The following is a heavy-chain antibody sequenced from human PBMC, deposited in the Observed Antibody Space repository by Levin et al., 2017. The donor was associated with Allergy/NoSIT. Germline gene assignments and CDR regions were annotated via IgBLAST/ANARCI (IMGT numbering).Heavy chain of an antibody. V-gene: IGHV4-34*01. D-gene: IGHD2-2*01. CDR2: INHSGST. J-gene: IGHJ5*02. CDR1: GGSFSGYY. Sequence: SCAVYGGSFSGYYWSWIRQPPGKGLEWIGAINHSGSTKYSPSLKSRVTISVDTSKNQFSLKLSSVTAADTAVYYCARRLIGEYQVLLGFDPWGQGTLVTVSS. CDR3: ARRLIGEYQVLLGFDP.